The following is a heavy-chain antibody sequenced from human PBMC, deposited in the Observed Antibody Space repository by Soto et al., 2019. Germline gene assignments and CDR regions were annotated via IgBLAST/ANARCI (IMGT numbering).Heavy chain of an antibody. CDR2: VSRRWSA. V-gene: IGHV4-38-2*02. Sequence: DTLSLTCPVSGDSVDSRYYWAWIRQPPGKGLEWIGTVSRRWSAYYSPSVKSRATISLDTSNNQFSLRLSSVTAADTAMYYCAREEVSYGSGTYYRVFVYWGQGTRVTVSS. CDR1: GDSVDSRYY. CDR3: AREEVSYGSGTYYRVFVY. D-gene: IGHD3-10*01. J-gene: IGHJ4*02.